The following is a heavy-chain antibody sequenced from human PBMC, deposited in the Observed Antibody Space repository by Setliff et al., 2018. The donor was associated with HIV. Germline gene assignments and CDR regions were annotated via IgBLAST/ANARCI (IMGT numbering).Heavy chain of an antibody. Sequence: GASVKVTCKASGYTFNRYGISWVRQAPGQGLEWMGWISGYNGNTKYVQNLQGRVTMSTDTSTSTVYMELRSLRSDDTAGYYCARGPYRGAWFAGGHDAFDVWGQGTMVTVSS. CDR2: ISGYNGNT. V-gene: IGHV1-18*01. J-gene: IGHJ3*01. D-gene: IGHD3-10*01. CDR1: GYTFNRYG. CDR3: ARGPYRGAWFAGGHDAFDV.